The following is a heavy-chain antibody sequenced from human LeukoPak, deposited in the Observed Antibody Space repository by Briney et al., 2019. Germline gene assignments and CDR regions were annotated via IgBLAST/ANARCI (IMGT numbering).Heavy chain of an antibody. CDR1: GYTFTSYY. CDR3: ARARGGYYYGMDV. CDR2: INPSGGST. V-gene: IGHV1-46*01. Sequence: ASVKVSCKASGYTFTSYYMHWVRQAPGQRPEWMGIINPSGGSTSYAQKFQGRVTMTRDTSTSTVYMELSSLRSEDTAVYYCARARGGYYYGMDVWGQGTTVTVSS. D-gene: IGHD3-16*01. J-gene: IGHJ6*02.